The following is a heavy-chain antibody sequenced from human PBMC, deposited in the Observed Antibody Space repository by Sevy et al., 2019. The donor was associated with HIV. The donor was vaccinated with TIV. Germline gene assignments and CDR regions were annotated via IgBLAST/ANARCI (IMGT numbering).Heavy chain of an antibody. CDR3: ARGLYCSSTSCFGHYYYYYMDV. D-gene: IGHD2-2*01. CDR1: GGSISSYY. V-gene: IGHV4-4*07. CDR2: IYTSGST. Sequence: SETLSLTCTVSGGSISSYYWSWIRQPAGKGLEWIGRIYTSGSTNYNPSLKSRVTMSVDTSKNQFSLKLSSVTAADTAVYYCARGLYCSSTSCFGHYYYYYMDVWGKGTTVTVSS. J-gene: IGHJ6*03.